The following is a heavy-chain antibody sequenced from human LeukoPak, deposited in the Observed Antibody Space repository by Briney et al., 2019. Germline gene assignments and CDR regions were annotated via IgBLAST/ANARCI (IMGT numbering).Heavy chain of an antibody. Sequence: SETLSLTCTVSGGSISSYYWSWLRQPPGKGLEWIGYIYYSGSTNYNPSLKSRVTISVDTSKNQFSLKLSSVTAADTAVYYCARGPRKIHYYDSSGYYDYWGQGTLVTVSS. CDR3: ARGPRKIHYYDSSGYYDY. CDR1: GGSISSYY. CDR2: IYYSGST. D-gene: IGHD3-22*01. V-gene: IGHV4-59*01. J-gene: IGHJ4*02.